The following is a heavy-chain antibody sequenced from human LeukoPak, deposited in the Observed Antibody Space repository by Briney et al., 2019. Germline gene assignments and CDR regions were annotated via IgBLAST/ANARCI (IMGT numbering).Heavy chain of an antibody. D-gene: IGHD3-22*01. CDR1: GFTFSGYW. J-gene: IGHJ4*02. V-gene: IGHV3-7*01. CDR3: APTYYYESSGHQ. CDR2: IKQDGSEK. Sequence: GGSLRLSCAASGFTFSGYWMTWVRQAPGKGLEWVANIKQDGSEKYYVDSVKGRFTISRDNAKNSLYLQMNSLRAEDTAVYYCAPTYYYESSGHQGGQGTLVTVSA.